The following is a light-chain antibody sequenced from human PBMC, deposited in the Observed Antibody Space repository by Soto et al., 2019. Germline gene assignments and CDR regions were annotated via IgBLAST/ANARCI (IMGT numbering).Light chain of an antibody. CDR1: QSVSSSY. CDR3: QQYGSSPCT. J-gene: IGKJ2*02. Sequence: EIVLTQSPGTLSLSPGERATLSCRASQSVSSSYLAWYQQKPGQAPRLLIYRASSRATGIPGRFSGTGSGTDFTLTISILEPEDFEVYYCQQYGSSPCTFGQGTKLEI. V-gene: IGKV3-20*01. CDR2: RAS.